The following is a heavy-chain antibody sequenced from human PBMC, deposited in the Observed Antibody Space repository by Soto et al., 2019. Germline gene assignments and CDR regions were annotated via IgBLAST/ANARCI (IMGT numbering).Heavy chain of an antibody. J-gene: IGHJ5*02. D-gene: IGHD6-6*01. CDR2: ISAGGGSP. CDR1: GYNFSTYA. V-gene: IGHV3-23*01. Sequence: EVQLLESGGGLVQPGGSLRLSCAASGYNFSTYAMSWVRQAPGKWLEWVSGISAGGGSPFIADSVKGRFIISRDNAKDTLYLQMNSLTGEDTAIYYCVKHAEYQLVSWFDPWGQGTLVTVSS. CDR3: VKHAEYQLVSWFDP.